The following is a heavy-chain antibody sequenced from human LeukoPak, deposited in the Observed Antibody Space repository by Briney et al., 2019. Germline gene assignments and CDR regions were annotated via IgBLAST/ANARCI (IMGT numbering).Heavy chain of an antibody. Sequence: ASVKVSCKASGYTFTGYYMHWVRQAPGQGLEWMGWINPNSGGTNYAQKFQGRVTMTRDTSISTAYMELSSLRSEDTAVYYCASGYSSGWYDGVIGYWGQGTLVTVSS. J-gene: IGHJ4*02. V-gene: IGHV1-2*02. CDR2: INPNSGGT. CDR1: GYTFTGYY. CDR3: ASGYSSGWYDGVIGY. D-gene: IGHD6-19*01.